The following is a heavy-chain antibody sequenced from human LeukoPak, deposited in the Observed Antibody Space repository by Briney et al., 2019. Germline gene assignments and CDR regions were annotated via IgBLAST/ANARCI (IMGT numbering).Heavy chain of an antibody. CDR2: IIPIFGTA. J-gene: IGHJ6*03. D-gene: IGHD6-13*01. Sequence: EASVKVSCKASGGTFSSYAISWVRQAPGQGLEWMGGIIPIFGTANYAQKFQGRVTITADKSTSTAYMELSSLRSEDTAVYYCARVPRIAAAGTSKYYYMDVWGKGTTVTISS. CDR1: GGTFSSYA. V-gene: IGHV1-69*06. CDR3: ARVPRIAAAGTSKYYYMDV.